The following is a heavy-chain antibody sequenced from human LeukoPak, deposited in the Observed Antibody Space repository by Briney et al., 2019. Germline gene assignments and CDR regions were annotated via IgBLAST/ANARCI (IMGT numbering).Heavy chain of an antibody. D-gene: IGHD2/OR15-2a*01. CDR2: IRYDGSIK. V-gene: IGHV3-30*02. CDR3: AKDVKDY. CDR1: GFSFSTYG. J-gene: IGHJ4*02. Sequence: GGSLRLSCAASGFSFSTYGIHWVRQAPGKGLEWVAFIRYDGSIKDYADSVKGRFTISRDNSKNTLYLQMNSLRAEDTAVYYCAKDVKDYWGQGTLVTVSS.